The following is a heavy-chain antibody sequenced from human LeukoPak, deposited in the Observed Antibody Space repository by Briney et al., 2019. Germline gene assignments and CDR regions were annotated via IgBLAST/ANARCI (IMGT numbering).Heavy chain of an antibody. J-gene: IGHJ4*02. D-gene: IGHD3-10*01. CDR1: GFTFSSYS. Sequence: SGGSLRLSCAASGFTFSSYSMNWVRQAPGKGLEWVSSISSSSSYIYYADSVKGRFTISRDNAKNSLYLQMNSLRAEDTAVYYCANGYGSGSYYDYWGQGTLVTVSS. V-gene: IGHV3-21*01. CDR3: ANGYGSGSYYDY. CDR2: ISSSSSYI.